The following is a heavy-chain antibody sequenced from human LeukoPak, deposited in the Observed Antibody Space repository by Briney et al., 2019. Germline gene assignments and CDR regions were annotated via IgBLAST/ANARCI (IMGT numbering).Heavy chain of an antibody. CDR2: TSAYNGNT. D-gene: IGHD3-22*01. J-gene: IGHJ4*02. CDR1: GYTFTSYG. CDR3: ARDSYYYDSSGPAVAY. Sequence: GASVKVSCKASGYTFTSYGISWVRQAPGQGLEWMGWTSAYNGNTNYAQKLQGRVTMTTDTSTSTAYMELRSLRSDDTAVYYCARDSYYYDSSGPAVAYWGQGTLVTVSS. V-gene: IGHV1-18*01.